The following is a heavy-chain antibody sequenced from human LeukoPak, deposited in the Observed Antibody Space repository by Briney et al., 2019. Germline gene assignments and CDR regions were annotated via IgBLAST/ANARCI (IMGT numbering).Heavy chain of an antibody. CDR3: AKGGLGKEVFDD. CDR2: INGGGRGT. CDR1: GFTFNTYA. Sequence: GGTVRLSCVASGFTFNTYAMSWDRQAPGKGPQWVARINGGGRGTYYADSLKGRFTISRDNSKNTLYLQIYNLRPEDTARYYCAKGGLGKEVFDDWGRGTVDPVSS. V-gene: IGHV3-23*01. J-gene: IGHJ4*02. D-gene: IGHD1-1*01.